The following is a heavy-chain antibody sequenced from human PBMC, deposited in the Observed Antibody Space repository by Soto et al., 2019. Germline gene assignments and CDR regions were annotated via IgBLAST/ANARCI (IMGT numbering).Heavy chain of an antibody. J-gene: IGHJ4*02. Sequence: QVQLVQSGAEVKKPGASVKVSCKASGYTFTSYAMHWVRQAPGQRLEWMGWINAGNGNTKYSQKFQGRVTITRDTTASTAYMDLSSLRSEDTAVYYCASDVSSGWYGVDYWGQGTLVTVSS. V-gene: IGHV1-3*01. D-gene: IGHD6-19*01. CDR1: GYTFTSYA. CDR2: INAGNGNT. CDR3: ASDVSSGWYGVDY.